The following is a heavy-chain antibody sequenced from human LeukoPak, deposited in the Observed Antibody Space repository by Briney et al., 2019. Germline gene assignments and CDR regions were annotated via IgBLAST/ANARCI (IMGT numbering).Heavy chain of an antibody. CDR1: GGSISSSSYY. D-gene: IGHD1-26*01. J-gene: IGHJ4*02. CDR3: ASSVGSTDY. V-gene: IGHV4-39*07. CDR2: INHRGST. Sequence: SETLSLTCTVSGGSISSSSYYWGWIGQPPGKGLEWIGEINHRGSTNYNPSLKSRLTMSVDTYKNQFSLKMSSVTDADTAVYYCASSVGSTDYWGQGTLVTVSS.